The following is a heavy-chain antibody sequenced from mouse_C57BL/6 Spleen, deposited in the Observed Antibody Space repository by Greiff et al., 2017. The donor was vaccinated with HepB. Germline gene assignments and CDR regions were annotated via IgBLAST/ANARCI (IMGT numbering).Heavy chain of an antibody. D-gene: IGHD2-1*01. Sequence: EVKLQESGGGLVKPGGSLKLSCAASGFTFSSYAMSWVRQTPEKRLEWVATISDGGSYTYYPDNVKGRFTISRDNAKNNLYLQMSHLKSEDTAMYYCAREGDRNYLGYFDVWGTGTTVTVSS. J-gene: IGHJ1*03. V-gene: IGHV5-4*01. CDR3: AREGDRNYLGYFDV. CDR2: ISDGGSYT. CDR1: GFTFSSYA.